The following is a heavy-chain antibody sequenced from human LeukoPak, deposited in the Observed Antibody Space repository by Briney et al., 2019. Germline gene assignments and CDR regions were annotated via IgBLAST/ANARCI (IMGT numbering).Heavy chain of an antibody. D-gene: IGHD3-22*01. J-gene: IGHJ3*02. V-gene: IGHV4-31*03. CDR3: ARGSLTYYDSSGYYYRAFDI. Sequence: PSQTLSLTCTVSGGSISSGGYYWSWIRQHPGKGLEWIGYIYYSGSTYYNPSLKSRVTISVDTSKNQFSLKLSSVTAADTAVYYCARGSLTYYDSSGYYYRAFDIWGQGTMVTASS. CDR1: GGSISSGGYY. CDR2: IYYSGST.